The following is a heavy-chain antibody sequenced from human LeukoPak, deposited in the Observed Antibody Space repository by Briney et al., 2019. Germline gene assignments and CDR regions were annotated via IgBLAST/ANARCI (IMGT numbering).Heavy chain of an antibody. V-gene: IGHV3-13*01. CDR1: GFTFSTYD. D-gene: IGHD1-20*01. CDR2: IGTGDDT. J-gene: IGHJ4*02. CDR3: ARRRYNWNAIDY. Sequence: QPGGSLRLSCAASGFTFSTYDMHWVRHVTGKGLEWVSAIGTGDDTYYLGSVKGRFTISRDNAKNSLYLQMNSLRAEGTAVYYCARRRYNWNAIDYWGQGTLVTVSS.